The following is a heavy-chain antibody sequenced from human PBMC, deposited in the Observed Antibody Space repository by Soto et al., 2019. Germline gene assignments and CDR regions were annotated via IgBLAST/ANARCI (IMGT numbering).Heavy chain of an antibody. CDR2: ISYDGSNK. V-gene: IGHV3-30*18. CDR3: AKDRGYYGSGSYYDY. J-gene: IGHJ4*02. D-gene: IGHD3-10*01. CDR1: GFTFSSYG. Sequence: QVQLVESGGGVDQPGRSLRLSCAASGFTFSSYGMHWVRQAPGKGLEWVAVISYDGSNKYYADSVKGRFTISRDNSKNTLYLQMNSLRAEDTAVYYCAKDRGYYGSGSYYDYWGQGTLVTVSS.